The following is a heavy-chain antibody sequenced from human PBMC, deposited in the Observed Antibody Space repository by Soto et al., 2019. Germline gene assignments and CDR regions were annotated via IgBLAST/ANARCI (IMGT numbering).Heavy chain of an antibody. Sequence: PSETLSLTCAVYGGSFSGYYWSWIRQPPGKGLEWIGEINHSGSTNYNPSLKSRVTISVGTSKNQFSLKLSSVTAADTAVYYCARGYGSGWKTWGQGTLVTVYS. D-gene: IGHD6-19*01. V-gene: IGHV4-34*01. CDR3: ARGYGSGWKT. CDR2: INHSGST. CDR1: GGSFSGYY. J-gene: IGHJ4*02.